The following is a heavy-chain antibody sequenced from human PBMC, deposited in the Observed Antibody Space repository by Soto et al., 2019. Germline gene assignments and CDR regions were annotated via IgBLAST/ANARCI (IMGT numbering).Heavy chain of an antibody. CDR1: GGSISSSSYY. CDR2: IYYSGST. V-gene: IGHV4-39*01. Sequence: QLQLQESGPGLVKPSETLSLTCTVSGGSISSSSYYWGWIRQPPGKGLEWIGSIYYSGSTYYNPSLKSRVTISVDTSKNQFSLKLSSVTAADTAVYYCASGNGDYLPDYWGQGTLVTVSS. J-gene: IGHJ4*02. D-gene: IGHD4-17*01. CDR3: ASGNGDYLPDY.